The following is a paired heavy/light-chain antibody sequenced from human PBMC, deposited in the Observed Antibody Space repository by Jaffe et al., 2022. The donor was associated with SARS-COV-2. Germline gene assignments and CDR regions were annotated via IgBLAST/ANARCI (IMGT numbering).Light chain of an antibody. V-gene: IGKV2-28*01. Sequence: DIVLTQSPLSLPVTPGEAASMSCRSSHGLLHSNGNNYLDWYLQRPGQPPQLLIYMGFNRASGVPDRFNGSGSGTDFTLRITRTEAEDVGVYYCMQTLRGYIFGQGTKLEIK. CDR3: MQTLRGYI. J-gene: IGKJ2*01. CDR2: MGF. CDR1: HGLLHSNGNNY.
Heavy chain of an antibody. J-gene: IGHJ6*03. D-gene: IGHD3-16*01. CDR1: GFSLTTTAMC. Sequence: QVTLRESGPALVKPTQTLTLTCTFSGFSLTTTAMCVSWIRQPPGEALEWLALIDWDGDAEYNKSLKTRLAISRDTSKNQVVLTMTNVEPVDTATYYCARACSPISLRGGVTLAYYYLDVWGKGTTVTVSS. CDR3: ARACSPISLRGGVTLAYYYLDV. V-gene: IGHV2-70*01. CDR2: IDWDGDA.